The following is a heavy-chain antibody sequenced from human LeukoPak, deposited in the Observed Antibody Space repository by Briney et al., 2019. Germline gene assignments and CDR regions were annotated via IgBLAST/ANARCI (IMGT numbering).Heavy chain of an antibody. Sequence: KTSETLSLTCTVSGGSISSYYWSWIRRPPGKGLEWIGYIYYSGSTNYNPSLKSRVTISVDTSKNQFSLKLSSVTAADTAVYYCTSVTGLNWFDPWGQGTLVTVSS. J-gene: IGHJ5*02. CDR2: IYYSGST. V-gene: IGHV4-59*01. CDR3: TSVTGLNWFDP. CDR1: GGSISSYY. D-gene: IGHD2/OR15-2a*01.